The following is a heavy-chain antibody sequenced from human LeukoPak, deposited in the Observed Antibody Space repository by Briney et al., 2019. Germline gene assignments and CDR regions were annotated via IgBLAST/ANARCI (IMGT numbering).Heavy chain of an antibody. V-gene: IGHV7-4-1*02. CDR1: GYTFTSYA. CDR3: AREATTDAFDI. Sequence: VASVKVSCKASGYTFTSYAMNWVRQAPGQGLEWMGWINTNTGNPTFAQGFTGRFVFSLDTSVSTAYLQISSLKAEDTAVYYCAREATTDAFDIWGQGTMVTVSS. CDR2: INTNTGNP. D-gene: IGHD1-1*01. J-gene: IGHJ3*02.